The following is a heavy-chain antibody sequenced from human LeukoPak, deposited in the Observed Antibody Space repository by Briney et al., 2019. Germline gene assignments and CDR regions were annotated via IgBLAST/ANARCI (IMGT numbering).Heavy chain of an antibody. CDR2: INPNSGDT. CDR1: GYTFTAYY. Sequence: GASVKVSCRASGYTFTAYYIHWVRQAPGQALEWMGWINPNSGDTKYPQKFQDRVTMTRDTSTTTAYMDLTRLKSEDTAVYYCARSERRLDISHYYNPMDVWGQGTTVTVSS. V-gene: IGHV1-2*02. D-gene: IGHD1-1*01. J-gene: IGHJ6*02. CDR3: ARSERRLDISHYYNPMDV.